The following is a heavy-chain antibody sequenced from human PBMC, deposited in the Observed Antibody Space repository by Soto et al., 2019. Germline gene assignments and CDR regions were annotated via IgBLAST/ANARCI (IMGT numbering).Heavy chain of an antibody. V-gene: IGHV3-23*01. CDR2: ISGSGGST. J-gene: IGHJ4*02. D-gene: IGHD3-22*01. Sequence: EVQLLESGGGLVQPGGSLRLSCAASGFTFRSYAMSWVRQAPGNGLEWVSAISGSGGSTYYADSVKGRFTISRDNSKNTLYLQMNSLRAEDTAVYYCAKGIVYYYASSGYFAYWGQGTLVTVSS. CDR1: GFTFRSYA. CDR3: AKGIVYYYASSGYFAY.